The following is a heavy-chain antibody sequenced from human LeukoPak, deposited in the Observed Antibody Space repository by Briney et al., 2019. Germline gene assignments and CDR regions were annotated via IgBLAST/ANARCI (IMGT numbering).Heavy chain of an antibody. CDR2: TSYDGTNK. J-gene: IGHJ4*02. D-gene: IGHD4-23*01. CDR1: GFNFRDSA. V-gene: IGHV3-30*04. Sequence: GGSLRLSCAASGFNFRDSAMHWVRQPPGKGLEGVAVTSYDGTNKYYADSVKGRFSISRDNSKNTVYLQMNSLRAEDTAVYYCATRQTTVDYYDCWGQGTLVTVSS. CDR3: ATRQTTVDYYDC.